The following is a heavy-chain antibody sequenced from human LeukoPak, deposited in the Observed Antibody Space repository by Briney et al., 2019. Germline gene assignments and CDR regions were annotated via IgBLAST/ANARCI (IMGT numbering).Heavy chain of an antibody. CDR3: ARLSCRGGNCYSYFDS. J-gene: IGHJ4*02. D-gene: IGHD2-15*01. Sequence: PSETLSLTCTVSGGSMNDYYWYWIRQPAGKGLECIGRIYANGATNYNASLKSRITMSVNTSKTQFSLTLNSVTAADSAVYYCARLSCRGGNCYSYFDSWGRGTLVTVSS. CDR2: IYANGAT. V-gene: IGHV4-4*07. CDR1: GGSMNDYY.